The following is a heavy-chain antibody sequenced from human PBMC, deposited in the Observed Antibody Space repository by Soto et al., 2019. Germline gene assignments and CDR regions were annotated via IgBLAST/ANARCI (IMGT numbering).Heavy chain of an antibody. V-gene: IGHV1-69*08. J-gene: IGHJ4*02. D-gene: IGHD3-10*01. CDR1: GGTFSSYT. CDR3: ARDYYSGSGRTFDS. Sequence: QVQLVQSGAEVKKPGSSVKVSCKASGGTFSSYTFSWVRQAPGQGLEWMGRIIPILGIVNYAQKFQGRATITADKSTSTAYMEVSSLRSEDTAVYYCARDYYSGSGRTFDSWGQGTLVTVSS. CDR2: IIPILGIV.